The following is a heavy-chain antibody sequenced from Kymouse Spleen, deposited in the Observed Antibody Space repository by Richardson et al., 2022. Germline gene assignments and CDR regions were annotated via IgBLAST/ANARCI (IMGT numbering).Heavy chain of an antibody. CDR2: INHSGST. CDR1: GGSFSGYY. V-gene: IGHV4-34*01. Sequence: VQLQQWGAGLLKPSETLSLTCAVYGGSFSGYYWSWIRQPPGKGLEWIGEINHSGSTNYNPSLKSRVTISVDTSKNQFSLKLSSVTAADTAVYYCARSAARPFDYWGQGTLVTVSS. J-gene: IGHJ4*02. CDR3: ARSAARPFDY. D-gene: IGHD6-25*01.